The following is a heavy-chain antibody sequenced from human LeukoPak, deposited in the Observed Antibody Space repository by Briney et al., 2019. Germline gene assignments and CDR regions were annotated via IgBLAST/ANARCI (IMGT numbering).Heavy chain of an antibody. Sequence: GGSLRLSCAASGFTFSTYHMNWVRQAPGKGLEWVSFISTSSSTTIYYADSVKGRFTISRDDAKNSLYLQMNSLRVEDTAVYYCATLPGILTGYPPRFDYWGQGTLVTVSS. V-gene: IGHV3-48*04. CDR1: GFTFSTYH. D-gene: IGHD3-9*01. CDR3: ATLPGILTGYPPRFDY. CDR2: ISTSSSTTI. J-gene: IGHJ4*02.